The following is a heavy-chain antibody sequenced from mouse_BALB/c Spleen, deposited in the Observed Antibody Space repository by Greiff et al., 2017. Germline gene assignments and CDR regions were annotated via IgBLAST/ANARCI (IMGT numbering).Heavy chain of an antibody. J-gene: IGHJ2*01. D-gene: IGHD1-1*01. V-gene: IGHV5-6-5*01. Sequence: DVHLVESGGGLVKPGGSLKLSCAASGFTFRSYAMSWVRQTPEKRLEWVASISSGGSTYYPDSVKGRFTISRDNARNILYLQMSSLRSEDTAMYYCARGPGDYYGSGYFDDWGQGTTLTVSS. CDR1: GFTFRSYA. CDR2: ISSGGST. CDR3: ARGPGDYYGSGYFDD.